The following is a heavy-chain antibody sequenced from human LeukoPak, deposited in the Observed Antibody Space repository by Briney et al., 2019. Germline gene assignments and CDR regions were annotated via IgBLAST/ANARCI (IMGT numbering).Heavy chain of an antibody. CDR3: ARGDATGYPDY. V-gene: IGHV4-4*02. D-gene: IGHD3-9*01. CDR2: IYQSGRT. Sequence: SSETLSLTCAVSGGSISSSNWWSWVRQSPGKGLEWIGEIYQSGRTNYKPSLKSRVTISVDKSKNQLSLKLISVTAADTAVYYCARGDATGYPDYWGQGTLVTVSS. CDR1: GGSISSSNW. J-gene: IGHJ4*02.